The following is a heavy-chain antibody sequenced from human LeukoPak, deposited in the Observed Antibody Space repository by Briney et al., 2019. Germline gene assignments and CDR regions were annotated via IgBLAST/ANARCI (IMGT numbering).Heavy chain of an antibody. J-gene: IGHJ6*03. Sequence: ASVKVSCKASGYTFTSYDVNWVRQATGQGLEWMGWMNPNSGNTGYAQKFQGRVTMTRNTSISTAYMELSSLRSEDTAVYYCARDNGGTAMAYYYYYYMDVWGKGTTVTISS. V-gene: IGHV1-8*01. CDR3: ARDNGGTAMAYYYYYYMDV. CDR1: GYTFTSYD. D-gene: IGHD5-18*01. CDR2: MNPNSGNT.